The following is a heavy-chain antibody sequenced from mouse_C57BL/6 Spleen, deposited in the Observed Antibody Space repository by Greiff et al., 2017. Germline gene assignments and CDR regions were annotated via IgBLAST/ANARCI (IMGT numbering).Heavy chain of an antibody. CDR1: GFTFSNYW. CDR3: TEVAPEYFDV. J-gene: IGHJ1*03. V-gene: IGHV6-3*01. CDR2: IRLKSDNYAT. Sequence: EVQLVESGGGLVQPGGSMKLSCVASGFTFSNYWMNWVRQSPEKGLEWVAQIRLKSDNYATHYAESVKGRFTISRDDSKSSVYLQMNNLRAEDTGIYYCTEVAPEYFDVWGTGTTVTVSS. D-gene: IGHD6-1*01.